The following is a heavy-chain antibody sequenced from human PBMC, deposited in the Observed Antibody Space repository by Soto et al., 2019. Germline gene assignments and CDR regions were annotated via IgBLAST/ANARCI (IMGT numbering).Heavy chain of an antibody. J-gene: IGHJ6*02. D-gene: IGHD3-10*01. V-gene: IGHV3-30-3*01. CDR2: ISYDGSNK. CDR1: GFTFSSYA. Sequence: QVQLVESGGGVVQPGRSLRLSCAASGFTFSSYAMHWVRQAPGKGLEWVAVISYDGSNKYYADYVNGRFTISRDNSKNTLYLHMNSLRAEDKVVYYCASTYYYGSVSYYTTYGMDVWGQGTTVTVSS. CDR3: ASTYYYGSVSYYTTYGMDV.